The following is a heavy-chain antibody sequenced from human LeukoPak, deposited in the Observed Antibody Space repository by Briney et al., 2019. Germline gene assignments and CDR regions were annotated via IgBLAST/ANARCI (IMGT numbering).Heavy chain of an antibody. J-gene: IGHJ4*02. V-gene: IGHV4-34*01. D-gene: IGHD6-19*01. CDR1: GGSFSGYY. CDR3: ASTRRAVAGPKSIDY. Sequence: SETLSLTCAVYGGSFSGYYWSWIRQPPGKGLEWIGEVNHSGSTNYNPSLKSRVTISVDTSKNQFSLKLSSVTAADTAVYYCASTRRAVAGPKSIDYWGQGTLVTVSS. CDR2: VNHSGST.